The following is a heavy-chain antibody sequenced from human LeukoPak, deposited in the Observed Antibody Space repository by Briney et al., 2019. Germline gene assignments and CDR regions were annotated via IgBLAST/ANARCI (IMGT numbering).Heavy chain of an antibody. CDR1: GYSISSGSYY. CDR3: ARSHSSTSWFFDS. Sequence: SETLSLTCTVSGYSISSGSYYWSWIRQPAGKGLEWIGRIYTSGSTNYNPSLKSRVTISLDRTKNQFSLILSSVTAADTALYYCARSHSSTSWFFDSWGQGTLVTVSS. CDR2: IYTSGST. V-gene: IGHV4-61*02. J-gene: IGHJ4*02. D-gene: IGHD6-6*01.